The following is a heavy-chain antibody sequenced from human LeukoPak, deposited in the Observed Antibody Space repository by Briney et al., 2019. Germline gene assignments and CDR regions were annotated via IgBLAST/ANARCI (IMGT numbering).Heavy chain of an antibody. CDR2: INHSGST. V-gene: IGHV4-34*01. D-gene: IGHD6-13*01. CDR3: ARHLPAPDSNNYFDY. Sequence: KSGGSLRLSCAASGFTFSSYWMSWIRQPPGKGLEWIGEINHSGSTNYSPSLKSRVTISIDTSKNQFFLKLNSVTAADTAVYYCARHLPAPDSNNYFDYWGQGTLVTVSS. CDR1: GFTFSSYW. J-gene: IGHJ4*02.